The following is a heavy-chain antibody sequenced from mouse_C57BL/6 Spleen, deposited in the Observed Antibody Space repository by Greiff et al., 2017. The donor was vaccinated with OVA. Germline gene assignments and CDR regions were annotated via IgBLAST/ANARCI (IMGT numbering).Heavy chain of an antibody. J-gene: IGHJ2*01. CDR2: IYPGSGST. CDR1: GYTFTSYW. D-gene: IGHD2-5*01. V-gene: IGHV1-55*01. CDR3: ARGGDSNYPDY. Sequence: QVQLKQPGAELVKPGASVKMSCKASGYTFTSYWLTWVKQRPGQGLEWIGDIYPGSGSTNYNEKFKSKATLTVDTSSSTAYMQLSSLTSEDSAVYYCARGGDSNYPDYWGQGTTLTVSS.